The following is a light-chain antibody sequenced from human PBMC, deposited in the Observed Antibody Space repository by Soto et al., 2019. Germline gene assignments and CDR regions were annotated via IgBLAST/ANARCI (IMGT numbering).Light chain of an antibody. CDR1: QSVLYSSNSENY. CDR3: QQYYTTPYT. CDR2: WAS. J-gene: IGKJ2*01. Sequence: DIVLTQSPDSLAVSLGERATINCKSSQSVLYSSNSENYLAWYQQKPGQPPKLLIYWASTRESGVPDRFSGSGSGTDFTLTISSLQAEDVAVYFFQQYYTTPYTFGQGTKLEIK. V-gene: IGKV4-1*01.